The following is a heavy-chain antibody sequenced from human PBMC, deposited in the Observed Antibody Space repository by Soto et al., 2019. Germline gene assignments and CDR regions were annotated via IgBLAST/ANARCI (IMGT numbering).Heavy chain of an antibody. D-gene: IGHD3-22*01. CDR1: GYSFTTYW. J-gene: IGHJ4*02. V-gene: IGHV5-10-1*01. CDR3: ARLALAQDSSGYRCFDH. Sequence: PGESLKISCQASGYSFTTYWISWVRQMPGKGLECMGRIDPTDSYTDYGPSFEGHVTMSVDRSINTAYLEWSSLKASDSAMYYCARLALAQDSSGYRCFDHWGQGTLVTVSS. CDR2: IDPTDSYT.